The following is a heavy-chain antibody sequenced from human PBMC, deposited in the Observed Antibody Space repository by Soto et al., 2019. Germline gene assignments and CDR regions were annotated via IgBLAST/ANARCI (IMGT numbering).Heavy chain of an antibody. CDR2: IYCSGST. CDR3: PGY. J-gene: IGHJ4*02. Sequence: VQLQESGPGLVKPSPTLSLTCTVSGGSITSGDYYWSWIRQHPGTGLEWIGYIYCSGSTYYNPSVKSRVIISLDTSEKQFSLKLESETQHISFADPPGYWGQGTLVTVSS. CDR1: GGSITSGDYY. V-gene: IGHV4-31*03. D-gene: IGHD2-21*01.